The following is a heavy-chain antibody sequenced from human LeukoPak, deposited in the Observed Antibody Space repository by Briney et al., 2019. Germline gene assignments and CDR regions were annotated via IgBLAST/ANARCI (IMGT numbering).Heavy chain of an antibody. CDR3: ASGESSSWRG. V-gene: IGHV3-48*04. D-gene: IGHD6-13*01. Sequence: GGSLRLSCAASGFILSNYRMNWVRQAPGKGLEWVSYISSSGNSREYADSVKGRFTISRDNAKNSLYLQMNSLRAEDTAVYYCASGESSSWRGWGQGTLVTVSS. CDR2: ISSSGNSR. CDR1: GFILSNYR. J-gene: IGHJ4*02.